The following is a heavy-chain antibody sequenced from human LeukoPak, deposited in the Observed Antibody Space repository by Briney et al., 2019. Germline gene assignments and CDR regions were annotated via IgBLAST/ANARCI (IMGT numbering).Heavy chain of an antibody. CDR1: GFTFSSYG. J-gene: IGHJ3*02. CDR2: IRYDGSNK. CDR3: AKDGGRDPDSFDI. V-gene: IGHV3-30*02. Sequence: GGSLRLSCAASGFTFSSYGMHWVRQAPGKGLEWVAFIRYDGSNKYYADSVKGRFTISRDNTKNSLYLQMNSLRAEDTAVYYCAKDGGRDPDSFDIWGQGTMVTVSS. D-gene: IGHD2-15*01.